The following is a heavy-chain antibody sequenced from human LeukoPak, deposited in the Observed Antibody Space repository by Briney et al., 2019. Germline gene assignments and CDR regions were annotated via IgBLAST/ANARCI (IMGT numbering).Heavy chain of an antibody. J-gene: IGHJ6*03. CDR3: AKGGGYEAQYYYYYLDV. CDR2: MKQDGSEI. D-gene: IGHD5-12*01. CDR1: RFTFSNYW. Sequence: PGGSLRLSCAASRFTFSNYWMSWVRQAPGKGLEWVANMKQDGSEINYVDSVKGRFTISRDNAKNSLYLQMNSLRAEDTAVYYCAKGGGYEAQYYYYYLDVWGKGTTVAISS. V-gene: IGHV3-7*01.